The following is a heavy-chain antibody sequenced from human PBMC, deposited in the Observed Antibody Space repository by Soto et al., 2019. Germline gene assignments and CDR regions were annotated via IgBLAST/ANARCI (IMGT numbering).Heavy chain of an antibody. CDR2: IYYSGST. D-gene: IGHD5-12*01. J-gene: IGHJ6*02. CDR3: ATLFWWLRSNYYGMDV. V-gene: IGHV4-39*01. Sequence: KPSETLSLTCTVSGGSISSSSYYWGWIRQPPGKGLEWIGSIYYSGSTYYNPSLKSRVTISVDTSKNQFSLKLSSVTAADTAVYYCATLFWWLRSNYYGMDVWGQGTTVTVSS. CDR1: GGSISSSSYY.